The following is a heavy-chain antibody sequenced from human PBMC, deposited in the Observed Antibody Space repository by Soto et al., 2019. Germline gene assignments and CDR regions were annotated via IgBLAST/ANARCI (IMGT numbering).Heavy chain of an antibody. D-gene: IGHD1-7*01. V-gene: IGHV3-30*18. J-gene: IGHJ4*02. CDR3: AKDHQTYNWDYLFDS. Sequence: GGSLSLSCAASGFTFSINDMHWVRQAPGRGLEWVAVISNDGNNKYYADSVKGRFTLSRDNSKNMVYLQMDSLRVEDTAVYYCAKDHQTYNWDYLFDSWGPGTLVTVS. CDR1: GFTFSIND. CDR2: ISNDGNNK.